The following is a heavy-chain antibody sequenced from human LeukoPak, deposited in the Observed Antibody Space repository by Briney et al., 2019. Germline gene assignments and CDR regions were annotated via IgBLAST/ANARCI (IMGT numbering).Heavy chain of an antibody. CDR2: IYYSGST. CDR1: GGSISSYY. CDR3: AANYDTSGYYYALDY. Sequence: PSETLSLTCTVSGGSISSYYWSWIRQSPGKGLEWIGSIYYSGSTNYNPSLKSRVTISVDTSKNQFSLKLSSVTAADTAVCYCAANYDTSGYYYALDYWGQGTLVTVSS. D-gene: IGHD3-22*01. V-gene: IGHV4-59*01. J-gene: IGHJ4*02.